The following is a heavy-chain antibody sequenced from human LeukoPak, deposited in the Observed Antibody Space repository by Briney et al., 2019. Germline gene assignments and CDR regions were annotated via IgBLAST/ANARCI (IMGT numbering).Heavy chain of an antibody. V-gene: IGHV3-33*01. CDR1: GLTFSSYG. Sequence: QPGRSLRLSCAASGLTFSSYGMHWVRQAPGKGLEWVAVIWYDGSNKYYADSVKGRFAISRDNSKNTLYLQMDSLRAEDTAVYYCAVPLLAAANNWGQGTLVTVSS. D-gene: IGHD6-13*01. CDR3: AVPLLAAANN. J-gene: IGHJ4*02. CDR2: IWYDGSNK.